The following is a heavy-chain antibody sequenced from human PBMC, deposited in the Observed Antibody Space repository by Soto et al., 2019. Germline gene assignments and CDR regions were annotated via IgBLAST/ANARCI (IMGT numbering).Heavy chain of an antibody. CDR1: GYSFTSYW. CDR2: IYPGDSDT. Sequence: RGESLKISCKGSGYSFTSYWIGWVRQMPGKGLEWMGIIYPGDSDTRYSPSFQGQVTISADKSISTAYLQWSSLKASDTAMYYCARQDYDILTGPDAFDIWGQGTMVTVSS. D-gene: IGHD3-9*01. V-gene: IGHV5-51*01. J-gene: IGHJ3*02. CDR3: ARQDYDILTGPDAFDI.